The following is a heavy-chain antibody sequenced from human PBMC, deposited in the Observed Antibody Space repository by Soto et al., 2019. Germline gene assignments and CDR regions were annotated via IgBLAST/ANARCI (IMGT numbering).Heavy chain of an antibody. Sequence: QLQLQESGPGLVKPSETLSLTCTVSGGSISSDNYYWAWIRQPPGKGLEWSGSIHYSGITYYNPSLRSRVAISVDMSKNQLSLRLVSVTAADTAVYYCARWGKYYDDTGYYWGDSWGQGTLVTVSS. D-gene: IGHD3-22*01. CDR2: IHYSGIT. V-gene: IGHV4-39*01. J-gene: IGHJ4*02. CDR3: ARWGKYYDDTGYYWGDS. CDR1: GGSISSDNYY.